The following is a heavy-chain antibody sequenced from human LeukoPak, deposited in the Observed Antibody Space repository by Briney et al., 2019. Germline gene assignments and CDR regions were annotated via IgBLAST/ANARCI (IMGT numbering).Heavy chain of an antibody. J-gene: IGHJ4*02. D-gene: IGHD6-13*01. CDR3: ARDGSSSWLRYYFDY. Sequence: ASVKVSCKASGYTFTIYGISWVRQAPGQGLEWMGWISAYNGNTNYAQKLQGRVTMTTDTSTSTAYMELRSLRSDDTAVYYCARDGSSSWLRYYFDYWGQGTLVTVSS. CDR1: GYTFTIYG. V-gene: IGHV1-18*01. CDR2: ISAYNGNT.